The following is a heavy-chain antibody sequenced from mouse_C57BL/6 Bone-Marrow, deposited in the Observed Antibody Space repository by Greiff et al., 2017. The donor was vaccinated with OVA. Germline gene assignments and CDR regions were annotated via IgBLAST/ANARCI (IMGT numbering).Heavy chain of an antibody. CDR1: GYAFSSSW. CDR3: AREEGTPFDY. D-gene: IGHD3-3*01. J-gene: IGHJ2*01. V-gene: IGHV1-82*01. Sequence: VMLQQSGPELVKPGASVKISCKASGYAFSSSWMNWVKQRPGKGLEWIGRIYPGDGDTNYNGKFKGKATLTADKSSSTAYMQLSSLTSEDSAVYFCAREEGTPFDYWGQGTTLTVSS. CDR2: IYPGDGDT.